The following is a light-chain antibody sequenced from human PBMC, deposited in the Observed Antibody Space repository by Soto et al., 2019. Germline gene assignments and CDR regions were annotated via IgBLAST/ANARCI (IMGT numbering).Light chain of an antibody. V-gene: IGKV3-20*01. J-gene: IGKJ1*01. CDR3: QHYASAPLT. CDR1: LTVTNNY. CDR2: DAS. Sequence: EIVLTQSPDTLSLSPGERATLSCRASLTVTNNYLAWYQQKAGQAPRLVIYDASTRATGIPDRFSASGSGTDFTLTISRLEPEDFAVYFCQHYASAPLTFGQGTKVDIK.